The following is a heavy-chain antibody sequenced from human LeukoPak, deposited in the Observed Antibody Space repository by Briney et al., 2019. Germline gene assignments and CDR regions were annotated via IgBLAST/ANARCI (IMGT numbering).Heavy chain of an antibody. D-gene: IGHD6-6*01. CDR2: INHRGST. CDR3: ARVPRSSSSVDY. CDR1: GGSFSGYY. J-gene: IGHJ4*02. Sequence: PSETLSLTCAVYGGSFSGYYWSWIRQPPGKGPEWIGEINHRGSTNYNPSLKSRVTISVDTSKNQFSLKLHSVTAADTAVYCCARVPRSSSSVDYWGQGTLVTVSS. V-gene: IGHV4-34*01.